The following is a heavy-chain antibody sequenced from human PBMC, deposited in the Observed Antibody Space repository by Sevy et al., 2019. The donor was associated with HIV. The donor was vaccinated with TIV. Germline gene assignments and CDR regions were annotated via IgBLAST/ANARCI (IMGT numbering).Heavy chain of an antibody. V-gene: IGHV3-23*01. D-gene: IGHD6-19*01. Sequence: GGSLRLSCAASGFTFSSYAMSWVRQAPGKGLQWVSAISGSGGSTYYADSVKGRFTISRDNSKNTLYLQMNSLRAEDTAVYYCAKDRSGWYRGDAFDIWGQGTMVTVSS. CDR3: AKDRSGWYRGDAFDI. CDR1: GFTFSSYA. J-gene: IGHJ3*02. CDR2: ISGSGGST.